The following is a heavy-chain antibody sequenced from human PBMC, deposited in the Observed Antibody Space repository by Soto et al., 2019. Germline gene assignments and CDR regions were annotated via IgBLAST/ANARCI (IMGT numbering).Heavy chain of an antibody. D-gene: IGHD3-22*01. CDR1: GFSLSTSGVS. J-gene: IGHJ4*02. CDR2: IYWDDDK. CDR3: AHRRGGYWGFGS. V-gene: IGHV2-5*02. Sequence: QITLKESGPTLVKPTQTLTLTCTFSGFSLSTSGVSVGWIRQPPGKALEWLALIYWDDDKRYSPSLKSRLTIXKXXSKNQVILTMTNMDPVDTATYFCAHRRGGYWGFGSWGQGTLVTVSS.